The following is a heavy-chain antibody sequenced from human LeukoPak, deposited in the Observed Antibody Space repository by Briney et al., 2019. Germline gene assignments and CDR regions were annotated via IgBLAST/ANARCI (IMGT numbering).Heavy chain of an antibody. Sequence: GGSLRLSYAASGFTVSSNYMSWVRQAPGKGLEWVSLIYSGGSTYYADSVKGRFTISRDISKNTLYLQMNSLRAEDTAVYYCASGYYDSSGYSVIDYWGQGTLVTVSS. CDR1: GFTVSSNY. CDR2: IYSGGST. CDR3: ASGYYDSSGYSVIDY. J-gene: IGHJ4*02. V-gene: IGHV3-53*01. D-gene: IGHD3-22*01.